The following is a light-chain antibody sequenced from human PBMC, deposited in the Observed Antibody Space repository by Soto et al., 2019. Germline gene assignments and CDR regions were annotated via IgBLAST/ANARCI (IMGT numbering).Light chain of an antibody. CDR1: QIISSR. Sequence: DIQMTQSPSILSASVGGRVTITCRDRQIISSRFAWYQQKPGKAPKLLIYDAYNLESEGPSSFSGSGSGTEFTLTISSLHPDDFATYYCQQYNSYSLTFGGGTKVEIK. CDR2: DAY. CDR3: QQYNSYSLT. V-gene: IGKV1-5*01. J-gene: IGKJ4*01.